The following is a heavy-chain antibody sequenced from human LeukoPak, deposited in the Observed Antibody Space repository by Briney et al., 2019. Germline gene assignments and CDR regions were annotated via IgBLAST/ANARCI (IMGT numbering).Heavy chain of an antibody. CDR1: GGSISSYY. J-gene: IGHJ3*02. CDR3: ARRLAVTGSPAFDI. CDR2: IYSSGST. V-gene: IGHV4-59*08. Sequence: PSETLSLTCTVSGGSISSYYWSWIRQPPGKGLEWIGYIYSSGSTNYNPSLKSRVTISVDTSMHQSSLKLSSVTAADTAVYYCARRLAVTGSPAFDIWGQGTMVTVSS. D-gene: IGHD6-19*01.